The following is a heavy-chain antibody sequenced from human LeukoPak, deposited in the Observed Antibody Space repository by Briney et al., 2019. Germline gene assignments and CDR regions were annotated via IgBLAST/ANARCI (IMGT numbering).Heavy chain of an antibody. D-gene: IGHD3-22*01. CDR3: VRGGKYYYDSNGYYPHFDC. V-gene: IGHV3-7*01. CDR1: GFPFSVYW. CDR2: IKQDGSEN. Sequence: GGSLRLSCAASGFPFSVYWMSWVRQAPGKGLEWVAHIKQDGSENTYMDSVKGRFTISRDNAENSFFLQMSSLRVEDTAVYYCVRGGKYYYDSNGYYPHFDCWGRGTLVTVSS. J-gene: IGHJ4*02.